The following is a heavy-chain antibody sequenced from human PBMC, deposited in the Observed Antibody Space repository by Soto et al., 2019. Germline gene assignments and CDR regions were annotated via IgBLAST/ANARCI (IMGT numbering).Heavy chain of an antibody. CDR2: IYHSGTT. Sequence: QVQLQESGPGLVKPSGTLSLTCAVSGASMSTADWWSWVRQPPGKGLEWIGEIYHSGTTNYNPSLKSRLTMSVDKFQNHFSLTLTSVTAADTAVYYCAIPGAGDFDFWGQGTLVTVSS. CDR3: AIPGAGDFDF. D-gene: IGHD6-13*01. CDR1: GASMSTADW. J-gene: IGHJ4*02. V-gene: IGHV4-4*02.